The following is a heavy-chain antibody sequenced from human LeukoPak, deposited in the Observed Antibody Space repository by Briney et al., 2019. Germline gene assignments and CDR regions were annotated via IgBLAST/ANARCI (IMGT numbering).Heavy chain of an antibody. Sequence: SETLSLTCTVSGGSISSYYWSWIRQPPGKGLEWIGYIYYSGSTNYNPSLKSRVTISVDTSKNQFSLKLSSVTAADTAVYYCARDGDVGYSGYDFSWFDPWGQGTLVTVSS. CDR3: ARDGDVGYSGYDFSWFDP. D-gene: IGHD5-12*01. V-gene: IGHV4-59*12. CDR2: IYYSGST. CDR1: GGSISSYY. J-gene: IGHJ5*02.